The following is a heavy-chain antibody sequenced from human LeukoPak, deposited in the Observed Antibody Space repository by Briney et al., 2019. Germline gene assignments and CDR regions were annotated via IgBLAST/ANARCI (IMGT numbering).Heavy chain of an antibody. J-gene: IGHJ4*02. CDR1: GFTFSSYW. CDR2: IKQDGSGK. CDR3: ARLYCSTISCLCFDY. Sequence: GGSLRLSCAASGFTFSSYWMSWVRQAPGKGLEWVANIKQDGSGKYSVDSVKGRFTISRDNAKNSLYLQMNSLRGEDTAVYYCARLYCSTISCLCFDYWGQGTLVTVSS. D-gene: IGHD2-2*01. V-gene: IGHV3-7*01.